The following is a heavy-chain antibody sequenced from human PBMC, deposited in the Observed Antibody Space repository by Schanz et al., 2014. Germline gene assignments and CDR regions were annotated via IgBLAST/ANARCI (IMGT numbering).Heavy chain of an antibody. J-gene: IGHJ6*02. CDR1: GFTFSSYG. CDR2: VCYDGSKK. CDR3: VKDLQRELLRDDHYYGMDV. V-gene: IGHV3-33*06. D-gene: IGHD1-26*01. Sequence: LVESGGCVVQPGRSLRLSCAASGFTFSSYGMHWVRQVPGKGLEWVAVVCYDGSKKYYADSVKGRFTTSRDNSKNTMYLQMNSLRAEDTAVYYCVKDLQRELLRDDHYYGMDVWGQGTTVTVS.